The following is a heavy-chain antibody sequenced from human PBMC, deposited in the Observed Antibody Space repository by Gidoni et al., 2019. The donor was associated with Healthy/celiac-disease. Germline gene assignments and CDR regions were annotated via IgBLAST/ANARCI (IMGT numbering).Heavy chain of an antibody. D-gene: IGHD3-10*01. J-gene: IGHJ3*02. CDR3: ARTLWTMVRGVSSDAFDI. CDR2: IFSNDEK. CDR1: GFSLSNARMG. Sequence: QVTLKASGPVLVKPPETLTLTCTVSGFSLSNARMGVSWIRQPPGKALEWLAHIFSNDEKSYSTSLKSRLTISKDTSKSQVGLTMTNMDPVDTATYYCARTLWTMVRGVSSDAFDIWGQGTMVTVSS. V-gene: IGHV2-26*01.